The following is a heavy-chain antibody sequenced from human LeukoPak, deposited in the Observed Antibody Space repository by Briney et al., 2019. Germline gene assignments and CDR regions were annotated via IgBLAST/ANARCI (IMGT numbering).Heavy chain of an antibody. V-gene: IGHV1-69*05. CDR3: ARVVTDSSSWSSPVPAEYFQH. D-gene: IGHD6-13*01. J-gene: IGHJ1*01. Sequence: SVKVSCKASGGTFSSYAISWVRQAPGQGLEWMGRIIPIFGTANYAQNFQGRVTITTDESTSTAYMELSSLRSEDTAVYYCARVVTDSSSWSSPVPAEYFQHWGQGTLVTVSS. CDR1: GGTFSSYA. CDR2: IIPIFGTA.